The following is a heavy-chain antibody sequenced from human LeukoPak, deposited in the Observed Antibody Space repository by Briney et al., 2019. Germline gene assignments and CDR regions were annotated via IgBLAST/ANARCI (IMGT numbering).Heavy chain of an antibody. CDR1: GFTFSSYG. CDR3: ARGLGWLHS. V-gene: IGHV3-33*05. CDR2: ISYDGSDK. Sequence: WGSLRLSCAASGFTFSSYGMHWVRQAPGKGLEWVAVISYDGSDKYYADSVKGRFTISRDNSKNTLYLQMNSLRAEDTAVYYCARGLGWLHSWGQGTLVTVSS. J-gene: IGHJ5*02. D-gene: IGHD3/OR15-3a*01.